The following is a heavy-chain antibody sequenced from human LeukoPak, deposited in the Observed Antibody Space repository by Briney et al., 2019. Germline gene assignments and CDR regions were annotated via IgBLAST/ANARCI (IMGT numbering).Heavy chain of an antibody. J-gene: IGHJ4*02. V-gene: IGHV4-34*01. D-gene: IGHD3-10*01. Sequence: PSETLSLTCAVYGGAFSGYYWSWIRQPPGKGLEWIGEINHSGSTNYNPSLKSRVTVSVDTSKNQFSLKLSSVTAADTAVYYCARSVWFGELGDWGQGTLVTVPS. CDR3: ARSVWFGELGD. CDR2: INHSGST. CDR1: GGAFSGYY.